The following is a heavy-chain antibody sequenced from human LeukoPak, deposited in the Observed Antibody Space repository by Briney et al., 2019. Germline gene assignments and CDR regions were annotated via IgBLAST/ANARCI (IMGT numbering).Heavy chain of an antibody. CDR1: GFIFSNRG. D-gene: IGHD3-10*02. CDR3: ARVGGPTVFVYYLDS. CDR2: ISPRGDTI. J-gene: IGHJ5*01. Sequence: GGSLRLSCATSGFIFSNRGMVWARQAPGNGLEWGSYISPRGDTIYYADSVKGRFTVSRGNAKSSMFLQMESLRVEDTAKYYCARVGGPTVFVYYLDSWGQATLATVSS. V-gene: IGHV3-48*01.